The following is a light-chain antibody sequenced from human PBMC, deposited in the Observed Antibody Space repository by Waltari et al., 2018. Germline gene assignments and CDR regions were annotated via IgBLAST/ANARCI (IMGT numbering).Light chain of an antibody. J-gene: IGKJ1*01. V-gene: IGKV1-39*01. CDR2: AAS. Sequence: DIQMPQSPSSLSASIGDSVTITCRATQNINNYLNWFQQKPGEAPKLLIYAASSLQSGVPSRFSGSGSGTDFTLTISSLQPEDFATYYCQQSYSIPLTFGQGTKVEIK. CDR3: QQSYSIPLT. CDR1: QNINNY.